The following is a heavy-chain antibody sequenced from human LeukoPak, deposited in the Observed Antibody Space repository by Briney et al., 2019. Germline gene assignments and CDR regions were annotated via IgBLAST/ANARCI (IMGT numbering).Heavy chain of an antibody. CDR2: ISYTGTYI. J-gene: IGHJ4*02. CDR1: AFSLSAYN. D-gene: IGHD1-26*01. Sequence: TGGSLRLSCAASAFSLSAYNMNWVRQAPGKGLEWVSSISYTGTYIYYADSVKGRFTISRDNAQNSLYLQMNSLGAEDTAIYYCVRDRGTYRPIDYWGQGTLVTVSS. CDR3: VRDRGTYRPIDY. V-gene: IGHV3-21*04.